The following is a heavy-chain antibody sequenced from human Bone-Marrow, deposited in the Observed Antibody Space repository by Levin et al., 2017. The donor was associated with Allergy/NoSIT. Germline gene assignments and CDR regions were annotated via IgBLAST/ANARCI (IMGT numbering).Heavy chain of an antibody. V-gene: IGHV4-59*02. D-gene: IGHD3-9*01. CDR2: IYYSGST. CDR1: GGSVSSYY. CDR3: ASTSSFDWLLYFDY. J-gene: IGHJ4*02. Sequence: SSETLSLTCTVSGGSVSSYYWSWIRQPPGKGLEWIGYIYYSGSTNYNPSLKSRVTISVDTSKNQLSLKLNSVTAADTAVYYCASTSSFDWLLYFDYWGPGSLVTVSS.